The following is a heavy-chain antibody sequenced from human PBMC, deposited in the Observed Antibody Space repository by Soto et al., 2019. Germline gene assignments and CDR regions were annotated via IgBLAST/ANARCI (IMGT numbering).Heavy chain of an antibody. CDR3: AGGQWRRWFDP. D-gene: IGHD6-19*01. J-gene: IGHJ5*02. CDR1: GYTFTSYG. Sequence: QVQLVQSGAEVKKPGASVKVSSKASGYTFTSYGISWVRQAPGQGLEWMGWISAYNGNTNYAQKLQGRVTTTAATSPSTAYMELRGMRSDETALYYCAGGQWRRWFDPWGQGTLVTVSS. CDR2: ISAYNGNT. V-gene: IGHV1-18*01.